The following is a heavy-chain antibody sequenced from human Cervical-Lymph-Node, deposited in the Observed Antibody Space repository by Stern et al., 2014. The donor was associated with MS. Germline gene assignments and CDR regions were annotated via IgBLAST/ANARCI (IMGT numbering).Heavy chain of an antibody. Sequence: EMQLVESGGGLVQPGGSLTLSCAASGFTFSDHYMDWVRQVPGKGLEWVGRTRSKPKSYTTEYAASVKGRFTISRDDSNNSLYLQMNSLKTDDTAVYYCVRGAGVSATNYYYGLDVWGQGTTVTVSS. CDR3: VRGAGVSATNYYYGLDV. CDR2: TRSKPKSYTT. D-gene: IGHD4-23*01. J-gene: IGHJ6*02. CDR1: GFTFSDHY. V-gene: IGHV3-72*01.